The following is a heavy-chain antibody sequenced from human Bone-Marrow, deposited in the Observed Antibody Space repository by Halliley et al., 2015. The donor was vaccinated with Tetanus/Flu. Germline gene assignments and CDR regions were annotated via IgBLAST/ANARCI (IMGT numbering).Heavy chain of an antibody. Sequence: TLSLTCSVSGDSINNGAYYWGWIRQHPGKGLEWIGYIYFSGNTYYNPSLKSLVTISLDTSKNQFSLKFNSVTAADTAMYYCARGEPFGYAFDIWGQRTMVTVSS. D-gene: IGHD3-16*01. J-gene: IGHJ3*02. CDR1: GDSINNGAYY. CDR3: ARGEPFGYAFDI. V-gene: IGHV4-31*01. CDR2: IYFSGNT.